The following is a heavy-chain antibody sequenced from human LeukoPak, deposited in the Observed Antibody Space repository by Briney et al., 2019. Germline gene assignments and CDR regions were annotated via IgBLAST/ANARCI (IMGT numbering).Heavy chain of an antibody. J-gene: IGHJ3*02. D-gene: IGHD4/OR15-4a*01. CDR3: AKVSLNMVNDAFDI. CDR1: GFTFSNYW. CDR2: INSDGINT. V-gene: IGHV3-74*01. Sequence: PGGSLRLSCAASGFTFSNYWMHWVRQTPGKGLVWVSRINSDGINTSYADSVKGRFTISRDNSKNTLYLQMNGLRAEDTAMYYCAKVSLNMVNDAFDIWGQGTMVSVSS.